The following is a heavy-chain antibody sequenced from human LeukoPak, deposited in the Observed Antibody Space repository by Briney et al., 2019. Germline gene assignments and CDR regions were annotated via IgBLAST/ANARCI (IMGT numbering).Heavy chain of an antibody. V-gene: IGHV3-11*01. J-gene: IGHJ3*02. Sequence: PGGSLRLSCAASGFTFSDYYMSWIRQAPGKGLEWVSYISSSSSTIYYADSVKGRFTISRDNAKNSLYLQMNSLRAEDTAVYYCARERYSELRDLDAFDIWGQGTMVTVSS. CDR1: GFTFSDYY. CDR2: ISSSSSTI. CDR3: ARERYSELRDLDAFDI. D-gene: IGHD1-26*01.